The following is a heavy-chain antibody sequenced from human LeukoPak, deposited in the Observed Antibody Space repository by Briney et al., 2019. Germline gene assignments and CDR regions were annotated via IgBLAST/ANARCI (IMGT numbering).Heavy chain of an antibody. J-gene: IGHJ5*02. CDR3: ARMKSDVHTGFRSGWFDP. Sequence: SETLSLNRSVSGFSINYGYYWGRIRQPPREGLEWIGRIYHSGSTYNNPSLNSRVTKSVDTSKNQYSLKLSSVTAADTAVCYSARMKSDVHTGFRSGWFDPRCQATPVTVPS. CDR2: IYHSGST. V-gene: IGHV4-38-2*02. D-gene: IGHD3-10*01. CDR1: GFSINYGYY.